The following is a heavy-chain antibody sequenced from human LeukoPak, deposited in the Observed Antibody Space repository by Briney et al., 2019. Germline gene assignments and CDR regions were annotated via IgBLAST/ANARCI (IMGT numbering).Heavy chain of an antibody. CDR3: ARHIHSSSSPADY. CDR2: IYPGDSDT. J-gene: IGHJ4*02. Sequence: GESLKISCKGSGYRFTSYWIGWVRQMPGKGLEWMGIIYPGDSDTRYSPSFQGQVTISAEKSISTAYLQWSSLKASDTAMYYCARHIHSSSSPADYWGQGTLVTVSS. D-gene: IGHD6-6*01. V-gene: IGHV5-51*01. CDR1: GYRFTSYW.